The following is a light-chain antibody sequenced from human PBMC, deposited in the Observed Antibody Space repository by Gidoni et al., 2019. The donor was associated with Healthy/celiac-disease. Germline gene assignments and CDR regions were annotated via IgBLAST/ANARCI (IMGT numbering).Light chain of an antibody. V-gene: IGKV1-39*01. CDR3: QQSYSTPRT. CDR1: QSISSY. Sequence: DIQMTQSPSSLSASVGDRVTITCRASQSISSYLNWYQQKPGKAPKLLIYAATSLQSWVPTRFSGRGSWTNFTLTISRLQPEDFATYYFQQSYSTPRTFGQGTKVEIK. CDR2: AAT. J-gene: IGKJ1*01.